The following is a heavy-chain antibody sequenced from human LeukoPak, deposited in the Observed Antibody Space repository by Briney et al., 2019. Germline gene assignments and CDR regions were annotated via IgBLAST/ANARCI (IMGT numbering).Heavy chain of an antibody. J-gene: IGHJ5*02. CDR3: ARDALPGGGSWGGVDP. CDR1: GFTFSSYA. V-gene: IGHV3-30-3*01. D-gene: IGHD2-15*01. Sequence: PGRSLRLSCAASGFTFSSYAMHWVRQAPGKGLEWVAVISYDGSNKYYADSVKGRFTISRDNSKNTLYLQMNSLRAEDTAVYYCARDALPGGGSWGGVDPWGQGTLVTVSS. CDR2: ISYDGSNK.